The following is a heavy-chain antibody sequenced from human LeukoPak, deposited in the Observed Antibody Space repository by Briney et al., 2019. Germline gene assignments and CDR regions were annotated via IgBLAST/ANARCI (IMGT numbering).Heavy chain of an antibody. CDR2: ISGSGGST. Sequence: PGGSLRLSCAASGFTVSSNYMSWVRQAPGKGLEWVSAISGSGGSTYYADSVKGRFTISRDNSKNTLCLQMNSLRAEDTAVYYCAKDRGYSGYGPSFDDYWGQGTLVTVSS. V-gene: IGHV3-23*01. CDR1: GFTVSSNY. CDR3: AKDRGYSGYGPSFDDY. J-gene: IGHJ4*02. D-gene: IGHD5-12*01.